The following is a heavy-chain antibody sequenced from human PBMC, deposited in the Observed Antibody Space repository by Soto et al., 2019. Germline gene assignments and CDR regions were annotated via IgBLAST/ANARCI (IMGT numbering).Heavy chain of an antibody. J-gene: IGHJ6*02. V-gene: IGHV3-15*01. CDR2: IKSKTDGGTT. Sequence: GGSLRLSCAASGFTFSNAWMSWVRQSPGKGLEWVGRIKSKTDGGTTDYAAPVKGRFTISRDDSKNTLYLQMNSLKTEDTAVYYCTTESLTYYYGMDVWGQGTTVTVSS. D-gene: IGHD2-21*02. CDR3: TTESLTYYYGMDV. CDR1: GFTFSNAW.